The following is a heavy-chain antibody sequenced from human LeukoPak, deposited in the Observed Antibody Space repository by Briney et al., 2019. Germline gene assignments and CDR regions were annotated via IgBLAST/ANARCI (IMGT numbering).Heavy chain of an antibody. V-gene: IGHV4-61*02. CDR2: IYTSGST. Sequence: SETLSLTCTVSGGSISTGSDYWSWIRQAAGKGLEWIGRIYTSGSTDYNPSLRSRVTISVDTSKNQFSLRLSSVTAADTAVYYCARVMVGVRGLHFDDWGQGTLVTVSS. J-gene: IGHJ4*02. D-gene: IGHD3-10*01. CDR1: GGSISTGSDY. CDR3: ARVMVGVRGLHFDD.